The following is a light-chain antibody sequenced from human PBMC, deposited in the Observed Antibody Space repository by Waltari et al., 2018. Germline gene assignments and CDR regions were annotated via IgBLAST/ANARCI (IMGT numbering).Light chain of an antibody. Sequence: EIVLTQSPGTLSLSPGERATLSCRASQSVNTYLAWYQQKPGQAPRRLIHAAATRAAGIPDRFSGSGSATDLSLTISRLEAEYFAVYYCQHHVRLPATFGQGTKVEIK. J-gene: IGKJ1*01. CDR3: QHHVRLPAT. V-gene: IGKV3-20*01. CDR2: AAA. CDR1: QSVNTY.